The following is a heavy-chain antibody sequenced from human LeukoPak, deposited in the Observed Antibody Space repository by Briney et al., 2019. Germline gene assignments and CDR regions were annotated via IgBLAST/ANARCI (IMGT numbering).Heavy chain of an antibody. J-gene: IGHJ6*02. CDR1: GFTFSSYG. CDR2: IWYDGSNK. D-gene: IGHD2-2*03. CDR3: ARTDGYCSSTSCYFAFYYYYGMDV. V-gene: IGHV3-33*01. Sequence: PGRSLRLSCAAPGFTFSSYGMHWVRQAPGKGLEWVAVIWYDGSNKYYADSVKGRFTISRDNSKNTLYLQMNSLSAEDTAVYYCARTDGYCSSTSCYFAFYYYYGMDVWGQGTTVTVSS.